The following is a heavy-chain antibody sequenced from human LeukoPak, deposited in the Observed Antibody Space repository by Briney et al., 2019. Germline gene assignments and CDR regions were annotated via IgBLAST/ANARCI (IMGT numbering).Heavy chain of an antibody. Sequence: SETLSLTCTVSGGSISSYYWSWIRQPPGKGLEWIGYIYYSGSTNYNPSLKSRVTMSVDTSKNQFSLKLSSVTAADTAVYYCARWYSSGWAFDYWGQGTLVTVSS. V-gene: IGHV4-59*08. CDR2: IYYSGST. D-gene: IGHD6-19*01. J-gene: IGHJ4*02. CDR1: GGSISSYY. CDR3: ARWYSSGWAFDY.